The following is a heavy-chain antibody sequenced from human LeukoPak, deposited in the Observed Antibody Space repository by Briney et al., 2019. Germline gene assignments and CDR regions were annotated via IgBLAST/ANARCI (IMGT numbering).Heavy chain of an antibody. D-gene: IGHD6-25*01. V-gene: IGHV3-7*01. Sequence: GGSLRLSCAASGFIVSNNYMSWVRQAPGKGLEWVANINQDGSQKYYVDSVKGRFTISRDNAKNSLYLQMNSLRAEDTAVYYCARALAAAGSYWGQGTLVTVSA. CDR3: ARALAAAGSY. CDR1: GFIVSNNY. CDR2: INQDGSQK. J-gene: IGHJ4*02.